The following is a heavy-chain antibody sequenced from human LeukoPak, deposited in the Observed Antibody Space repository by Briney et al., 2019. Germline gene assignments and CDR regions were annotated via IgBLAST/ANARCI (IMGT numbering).Heavy chain of an antibody. CDR3: AKGRIQLWPPHFDY. CDR1: GFTFDDYA. CDR2: ISWNSGSI. V-gene: IGHV3-9*01. J-gene: IGHJ4*02. Sequence: GRSLRLSCAASGFTFDDYAMHWVRQAPGKGLGWVSGISWNSGSIGYADSVKGRFTISRDNSKNTLYLQMNSLRAEDTAVYYCAKGRIQLWPPHFDYWGQGTLVTVSS. D-gene: IGHD5-18*01.